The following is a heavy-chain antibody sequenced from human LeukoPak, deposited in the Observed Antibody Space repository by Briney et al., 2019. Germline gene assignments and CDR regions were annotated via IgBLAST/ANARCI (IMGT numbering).Heavy chain of an antibody. Sequence: GGSLRLSCTASGFTFSTYWINWVRQSPGKGLVWVALINGDGSTTTHADSVKGRFTISRDNAKNTAYLQMNSLRDEDTAVYYCARDYGGSPDYWGQGTLVTVSA. CDR2: INGDGSTT. D-gene: IGHD4-23*01. CDR3: ARDYGGSPDY. V-gene: IGHV3-74*03. J-gene: IGHJ4*02. CDR1: GFTFSTYW.